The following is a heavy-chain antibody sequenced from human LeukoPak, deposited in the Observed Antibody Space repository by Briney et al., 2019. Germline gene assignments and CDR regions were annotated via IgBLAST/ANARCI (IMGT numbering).Heavy chain of an antibody. J-gene: IGHJ5*02. Sequence: ASVKVSCKASGGTFISYAISWVRQAPGQGLEWMGRIIPILGIANYAQKFQGRVTITADKSTSTAYMELSSLRSEDTAVYYCAYYDSSGYLNWFDPWGQGTLVTVSS. D-gene: IGHD3-22*01. CDR3: AYYDSSGYLNWFDP. CDR1: GGTFISYA. CDR2: IIPILGIA. V-gene: IGHV1-69*04.